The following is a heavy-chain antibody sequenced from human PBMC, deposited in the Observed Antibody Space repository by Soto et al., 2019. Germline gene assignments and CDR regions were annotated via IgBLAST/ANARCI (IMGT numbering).Heavy chain of an antibody. D-gene: IGHD3-3*01. CDR2: IYWDDDK. J-gene: IGHJ4*02. Sequence: QITLNESGPTVVRPTETLTLTCRFSGFSLTTSGVGVGWIRQSPGKAPEWLALIYWDDDKRYSASLKSRLTITKDTSKHQVVLTVSDLDPTDTATYYCAHRVLRTVFGLVTTTAIYCDFWGQGTPVAVSS. CDR3: AHRVLRTVFGLVTTTAIYCDF. V-gene: IGHV2-5*02. CDR1: GFSLTTSGVG.